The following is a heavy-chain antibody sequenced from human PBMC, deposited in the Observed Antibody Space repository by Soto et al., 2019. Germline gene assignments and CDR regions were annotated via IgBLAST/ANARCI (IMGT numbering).Heavy chain of an antibody. J-gene: IGHJ4*02. CDR2: ISYDGSNK. V-gene: IGHV3-30*18. CDR1: GFTFSSYG. CDR3: AKALGGFGEFVVDY. Sequence: PAGSLRLSCAASGFTFSSYGMHWVRQAPGKGLEWVAVISYDGSNKYYADSVKGRFTISRDNSKNTLYLQMNSLRAEDTAVYYCAKALGGFGEFVVDYWGQGTLVTVSS. D-gene: IGHD3-10*01.